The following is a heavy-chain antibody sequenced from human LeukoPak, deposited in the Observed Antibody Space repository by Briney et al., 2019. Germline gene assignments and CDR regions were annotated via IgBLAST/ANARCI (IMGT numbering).Heavy chain of an antibody. V-gene: IGHV4-59*01. CDR1: GDSFTSDY. J-gene: IGHJ2*01. CDR3: AKSHPAVTTTDWYFDL. CDR2: ISYTGST. D-gene: IGHD4-17*01. Sequence: SETLSLTCSVSGDSFTSDYWSWIRQPPGKGLEWIGYISYTGSTKSNPALKSRVTISGDRSKNQFSLKMTSVTAADTAVYYCAKSHPAVTTTDWYFDLWGRGTLVTVSS.